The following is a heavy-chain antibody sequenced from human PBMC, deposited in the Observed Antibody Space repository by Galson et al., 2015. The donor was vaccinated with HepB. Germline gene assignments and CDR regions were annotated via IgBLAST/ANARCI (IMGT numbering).Heavy chain of an antibody. CDR2: IRSKAYGGTT. CDR3: TRDLGIVVVPAAPGFSY. CDR1: GFTFGDYA. J-gene: IGHJ4*02. V-gene: IGHV3-49*03. Sequence: SLRLSCAASGFTFGDYAMSWFRQAPGKGLEWVGFIRSKAYGGTTEYAASVKGRFTISRDDSKSIAYLQMNSLKTEDAAVYYCTRDLGIVVVPAAPGFSYWGQGTLVTVSS. D-gene: IGHD2-2*01.